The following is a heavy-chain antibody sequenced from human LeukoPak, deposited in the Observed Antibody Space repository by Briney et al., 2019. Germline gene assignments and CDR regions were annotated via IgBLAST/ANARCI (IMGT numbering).Heavy chain of an antibody. Sequence: PGGSLRLSCAASGLTFSIYSMNWIRQAPGKGLEWISCVSNSGSSIYYADSVKGRFSISRDNVKNSLYLQMNSLRVEDTAVYYCARDGAYSASNFWGQGTMVAVSS. J-gene: IGHJ3*01. CDR1: GLTFSIYS. CDR3: ARDGAYSASNF. V-gene: IGHV3-48*04. CDR2: VSNSGSSI. D-gene: IGHD6-13*01.